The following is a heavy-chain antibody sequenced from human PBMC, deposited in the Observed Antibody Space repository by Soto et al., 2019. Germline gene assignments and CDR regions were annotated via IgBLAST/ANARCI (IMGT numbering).Heavy chain of an antibody. CDR2: IWYDGSHK. Sequence: QVQLVESGGGVVQTGRSLRLSCAASGFHFTNYGMHWVRQAPGKGLEWVAVIWYDGSHKYYADSVKGRFTISRDNSKNTLYLHLNSLRAEGAAVYYCARGASDYGDFSPSDFWGQGTLVTVSS. J-gene: IGHJ4*02. CDR3: ARGASDYGDFSPSDF. V-gene: IGHV3-33*01. D-gene: IGHD4-17*01. CDR1: GFHFTNYG.